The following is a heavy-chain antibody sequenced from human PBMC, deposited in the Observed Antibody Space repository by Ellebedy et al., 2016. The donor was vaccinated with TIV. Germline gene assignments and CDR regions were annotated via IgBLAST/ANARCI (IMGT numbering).Heavy chain of an antibody. CDR2: FDPEDGET. D-gene: IGHD3-9*01. V-gene: IGHV1-24*01. CDR1: GYTLTELS. CDR3: ATSAHYDILIGYSYYFDY. J-gene: IGHJ4*02. Sequence: ASVKVSXKVSGYTLTELSMHWVRQAPGKGLGWMGGFDPEDGETIYAQKFQGRVTMTEDTSTDTAYMELSSLRSEDTAVYYCATSAHYDILIGYSYYFDYWGQGTLVTVSS.